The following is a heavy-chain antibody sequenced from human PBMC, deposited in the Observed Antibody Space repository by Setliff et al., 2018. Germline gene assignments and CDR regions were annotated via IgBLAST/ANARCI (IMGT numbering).Heavy chain of an antibody. Sequence: PSETLSLTCSVSSGSIGSHYWSWMRQPPGKGLEWIGHVFHTGSTKYNPSLRSRVTISVDTSENYFSLRLTSVTAADTAVYYCARAPPSVPYGDYGPRQYFDLWGRGSLVTVSS. CDR1: SGSIGSHY. CDR2: VFHTGST. V-gene: IGHV4-59*11. D-gene: IGHD4-17*01. CDR3: ARAPPSVPYGDYGPRQYFDL. J-gene: IGHJ2*01.